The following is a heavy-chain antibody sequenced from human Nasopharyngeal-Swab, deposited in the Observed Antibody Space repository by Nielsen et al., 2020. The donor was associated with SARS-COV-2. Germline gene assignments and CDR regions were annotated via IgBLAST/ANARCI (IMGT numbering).Heavy chain of an antibody. CDR3: AKPISLGVGATTSDY. J-gene: IGHJ4*02. CDR2: ISGSGGST. CDR1: GFTFSSYA. Sequence: GESLKISCAASGFTFSSYAMSWVRQAPGKGLEWVSAISGSGGSTYYADSVKGRFTISSDNSKNTLYLQMNSLRAEDTAVYYCAKPISLGVGATTSDYWGQGTLVTVSS. V-gene: IGHV3-23*01. D-gene: IGHD1-26*01.